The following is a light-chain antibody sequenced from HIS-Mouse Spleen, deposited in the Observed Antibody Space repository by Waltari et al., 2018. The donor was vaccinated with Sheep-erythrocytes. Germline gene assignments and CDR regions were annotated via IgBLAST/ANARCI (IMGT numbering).Light chain of an antibody. J-gene: IGKJ5*01. CDR2: DAS. CDR1: QDISNY. CDR3: QQANSFPIT. V-gene: IGKV1-33*01. Sequence: DIQMTHSPSSLSASVGDRVTITCQASQDISNYLNWYQQKPGKAPKLLIYDASNLETGVPSRFSGSGSGTDFTFTISSLQPEDIATYYCQQANSFPITFGQGTRLEIK.